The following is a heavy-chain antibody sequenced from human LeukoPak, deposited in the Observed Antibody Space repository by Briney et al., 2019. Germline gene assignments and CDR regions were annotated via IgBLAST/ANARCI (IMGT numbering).Heavy chain of an antibody. CDR2: ISSSGTYI. D-gene: IGHD3-16*02. Sequence: KPGGSLRLSCVASGFTFSRYSMNWVRQAPGKGLEWVSSISSSGTYIYYADSMKGRFTLSRDNAKNSLYLQMNSLRAEDTAVYYCARAALSHIDPWGQGTLVTVSS. V-gene: IGHV3-21*01. J-gene: IGHJ5*02. CDR3: ARAALSHIDP. CDR1: GFTFSRYS.